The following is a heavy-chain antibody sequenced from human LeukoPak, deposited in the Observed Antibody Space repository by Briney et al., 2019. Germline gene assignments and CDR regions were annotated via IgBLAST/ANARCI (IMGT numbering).Heavy chain of an antibody. CDR3: AKGHTYGLGESYLDF. V-gene: IGHV3-9*01. CDR2: ISWNSGSI. CDR1: GYTFDDYA. Sequence: PGGSLRLSCEASGYTFDDYAMHWVRQAPGKGLEWVSAISWNSGSIGYADSVKGRFTISRDNGKNSLYLQMNSLRTEDTALYYCAKGHTYGLGESYLDFWGQGTLVSVSP. D-gene: IGHD5-18*01. J-gene: IGHJ4*02.